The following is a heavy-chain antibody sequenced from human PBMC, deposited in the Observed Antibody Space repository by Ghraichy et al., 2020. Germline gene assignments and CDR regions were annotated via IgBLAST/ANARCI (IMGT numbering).Heavy chain of an antibody. V-gene: IGHV4-4*07. CDR2: IYTSGST. CDR3: ARDGPSRTVDY. Sequence: SETLSLTCTVPGGSISSNYWSRIRQPAGKGLEWIGRIYTSGSTNYNPSLKSRVTMSVDTSKNQFSLKLSSVTAADTAVYYCARDGPSRTVDYWGQGTLVTVSS. CDR1: GGSISSNY. J-gene: IGHJ4*02. D-gene: IGHD1-1*01.